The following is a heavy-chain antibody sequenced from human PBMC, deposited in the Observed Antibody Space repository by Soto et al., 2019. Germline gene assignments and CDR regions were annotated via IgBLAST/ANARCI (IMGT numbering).Heavy chain of an antibody. CDR3: ARSPYSSSSHIPPSEYFQH. CDR2: IWYDGSNK. CDR1: GFTFSSYG. D-gene: IGHD6-6*01. J-gene: IGHJ1*01. V-gene: IGHV3-33*01. Sequence: GGSLRLSCAASGFTFSSYGMHWVRQAPGKGLEWVAVIWYDGSNKYYADSVKGRFTISRDNSKNTLYLQMNSLRAEDTAVYYCARSPYSSSSHIPPSEYFQHWGQGTLVTVSS.